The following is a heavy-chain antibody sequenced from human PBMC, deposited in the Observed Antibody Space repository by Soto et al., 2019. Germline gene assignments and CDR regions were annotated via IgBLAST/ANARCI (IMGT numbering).Heavy chain of an antibody. V-gene: IGHV3-23*01. D-gene: IGHD6-13*01. J-gene: IGHJ6*02. CDR2: ISGSGGST. CDR1: GFTFSSYA. Sequence: GGSLRLSCAASGFTFSSYAMSWVRQAPGKGLEWVSAISGSGGSTYYADSVKGRFTISRDNSKNTLYLQMNSLRAEDTAVYYCAKGVYSSSWYRGIYGMDVWGQGTTVTVSS. CDR3: AKGVYSSSWYRGIYGMDV.